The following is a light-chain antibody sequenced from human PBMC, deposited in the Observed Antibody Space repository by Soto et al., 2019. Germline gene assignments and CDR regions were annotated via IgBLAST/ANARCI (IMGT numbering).Light chain of an antibody. J-gene: IGKJ5*01. CDR1: QSISTY. V-gene: IGKV1-39*01. CDR3: QQSYMDPIT. Sequence: DFKMTQSPSSLSASVGNRLTISCRASQSISTYLNWYQKKPGKAPNLLIYDASRLQSGVPSRFSGSGGGTDFTLSISSVQPEDFATYFCQQSYMDPITFGQGTRLEI. CDR2: DAS.